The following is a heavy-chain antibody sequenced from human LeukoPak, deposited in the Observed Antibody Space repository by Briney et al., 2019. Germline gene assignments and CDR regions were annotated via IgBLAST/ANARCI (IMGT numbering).Heavy chain of an antibody. CDR2: INAGNGNT. Sequence: ASVKVSCKASGYTFTSYAMHWVRQAPGQRLEWMGWINAGNGNTKYSQKFQGRVTITRDTSASTAYMELSSLRSEDTAVYYCARGRDTTHYFDYWGQGTLVTVSS. CDR3: ARGRDTTHYFDY. J-gene: IGHJ4*02. CDR1: GYTFTSYA. V-gene: IGHV1-3*01. D-gene: IGHD5-18*01.